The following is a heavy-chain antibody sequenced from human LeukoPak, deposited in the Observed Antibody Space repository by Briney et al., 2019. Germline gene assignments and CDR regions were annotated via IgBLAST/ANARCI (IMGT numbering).Heavy chain of an antibody. CDR3: ARGQGFRYYFDY. Sequence: SQTLSLTCTVSGGSISSGGYYWSWIRQHPGKGLEWIGYIYYSGSTYYNPSPKSRVTISVDTSKNQFSLKLGSVTAADTAVYYCARGQGFRYYFDYWGQGTLVTVSS. CDR2: IYYSGST. V-gene: IGHV4-31*03. CDR1: GGSISSGGYY. J-gene: IGHJ4*02.